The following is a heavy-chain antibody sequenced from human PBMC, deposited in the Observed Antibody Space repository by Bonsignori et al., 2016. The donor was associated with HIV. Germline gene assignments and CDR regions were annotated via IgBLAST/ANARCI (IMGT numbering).Heavy chain of an antibody. CDR1: GFTFSSYA. CDR2: ISYDGSNK. CDR3: ASCPQGRYDTAEGRLYYYYMDV. J-gene: IGHJ6*03. Sequence: GGSLRLSCAASGFTFSSYAMHWVRQAPDKGLEWVAVISYDGSNKYFADSVKGRFTISRDNSKNTLYLQMNSLRPEDTAVYFCASCPQGRYDTAEGRLYYYYMDVWGKGTTVTVSS. D-gene: IGHD3-9*01. V-gene: IGHV3-30-3*01.